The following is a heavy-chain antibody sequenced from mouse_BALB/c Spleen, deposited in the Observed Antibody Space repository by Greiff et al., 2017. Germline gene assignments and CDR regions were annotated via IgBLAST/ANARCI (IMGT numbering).Heavy chain of an antibody. V-gene: IGHV14-3*02. D-gene: IGHD1-1*01. CDR3: ARSYYGSRFAMDY. J-gene: IGHJ4*01. Sequence: VQLQQPGAELVKPGASVKLSCTASGFNIKDTYMHWVKQRPEQGLEWIGRIDPANGNTKYDPKFQGKATITADTSSNTAYLQLSSLTSEDTAVYYCARSYYGSRFAMDYWGQGTSVTVSS. CDR1: GFNIKDTY. CDR2: IDPANGNT.